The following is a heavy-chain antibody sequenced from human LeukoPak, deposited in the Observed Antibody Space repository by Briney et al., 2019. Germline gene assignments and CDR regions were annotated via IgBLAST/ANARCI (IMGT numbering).Heavy chain of an antibody. CDR2: ISGSGGST. V-gene: IGHV3-23*01. CDR3: AKATLIQGIAAAGFGY. J-gene: IGHJ4*02. CDR1: GFTFSSYA. D-gene: IGHD6-13*01. Sequence: GGSLRLSCAASGFTFSSYAMSWVRQAPGKGLEWVSAISGSGGSTYYADSVEGRFTISRDNSKNTLYLQMNSLRAEDTAVYYCAKATLIQGIAAAGFGYWGQGTLVTVSS.